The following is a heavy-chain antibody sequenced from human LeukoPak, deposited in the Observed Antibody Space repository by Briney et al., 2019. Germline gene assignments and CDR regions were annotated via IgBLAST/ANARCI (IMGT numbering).Heavy chain of an antibody. D-gene: IGHD1-26*01. V-gene: IGHV3-23*01. CDR2: ISGSGGST. Sequence: GSLRLSCAASGFTFSDYSMSWIRQAPGKGLEWVSAISGSGGSTYYADSVKGRFTISRDNSKNTLYLQMNSLRAEDTAVYYCAKDRYSGSYHDAFDIWGQGTMVTVSS. CDR1: GFTFSDYS. CDR3: AKDRYSGSYHDAFDI. J-gene: IGHJ3*02.